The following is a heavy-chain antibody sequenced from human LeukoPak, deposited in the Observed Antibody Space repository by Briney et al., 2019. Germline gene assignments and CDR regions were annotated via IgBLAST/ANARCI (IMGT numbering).Heavy chain of an antibody. J-gene: IGHJ3*02. CDR1: GYTFTCYY. D-gene: IGHD3-22*01. CDR3: IRSSSALWDAFDI. Sequence: ASVKVSCKASGYTFTCYYMHWVRQAPGRGLEWMGWINPNSGGTNYAQKFQGWVTMTRDTSISTAYMELSRLRSDDTAVYYCIRSSSALWDAFDIWGQGTMVTVSS. CDR2: INPNSGGT. V-gene: IGHV1-2*04.